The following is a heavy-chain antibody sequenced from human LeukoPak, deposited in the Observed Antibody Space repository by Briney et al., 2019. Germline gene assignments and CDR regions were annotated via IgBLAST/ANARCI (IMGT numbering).Heavy chain of an antibody. Sequence: PSETLSLTCAVYGGSFSGYYWSWIRQPPGKGLEWIGEINHSGSTNYNPSLKSRVTISVDTSKNQFSLKLSSVTAADTAVYYCARVRVSGSYYHRGYFDYWGQGTLVTVSS. CDR3: ARVRVSGSYYHRGYFDY. V-gene: IGHV4-34*01. CDR2: INHSGST. J-gene: IGHJ4*02. D-gene: IGHD3-10*01. CDR1: GGSFSGYY.